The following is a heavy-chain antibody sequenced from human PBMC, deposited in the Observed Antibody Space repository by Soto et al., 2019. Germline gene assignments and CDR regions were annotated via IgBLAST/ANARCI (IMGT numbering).Heavy chain of an antibody. CDR1: GFTFSSYG. CDR2: ISYDGSNK. J-gene: IGHJ4*02. CDR3: ARDTPRSYSGSYYEFDY. V-gene: IGHV3-30*03. Sequence: PGGSLRLSCAASGFTFSSYGMHWVRQAPGKGLEWVAVISYDGSNKYYADSVKGRFTISRDNSKNTLYLQMNSLRAEDTAVYYCARDTPRSYSGSYYEFDYWGQGTLVTVSS. D-gene: IGHD1-26*01.